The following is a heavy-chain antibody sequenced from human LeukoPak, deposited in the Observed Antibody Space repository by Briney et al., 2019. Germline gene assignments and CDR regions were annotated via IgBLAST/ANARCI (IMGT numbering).Heavy chain of an antibody. CDR1: GGSISSYY. V-gene: IGHV4-39*07. J-gene: IGHJ6*03. Sequence: SETLSLTCTVSGGSISSYYWGWIRQPPGKGLEWIGSIYYSGSTYYNPSRKSQVTISVDTSKNQFSLKLSSVTAEDTAVYYCAREALKLRFLEWSVNYYYYMDVWGKGTTVTVSS. CDR2: IYYSGST. CDR3: AREALKLRFLEWSVNYYYYMDV. D-gene: IGHD3-3*01.